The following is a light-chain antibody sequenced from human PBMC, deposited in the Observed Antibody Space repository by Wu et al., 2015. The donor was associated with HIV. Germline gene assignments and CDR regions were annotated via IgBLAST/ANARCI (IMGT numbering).Light chain of an antibody. J-gene: IGKJ1*01. CDR2: GAS. Sequence: IIMTQSPATLSVSPGESTTLSCRAGQSVSSNFAWYQQTPGQPPRLLIYGASTRATGIPARFSGSGSGTEFTLTISSMQSEDSAVYYCQQYENWPWTFGQGDQGWKSN. CDR1: QSVSSN. CDR3: QQYENWPWT. V-gene: IGKV3-15*01.